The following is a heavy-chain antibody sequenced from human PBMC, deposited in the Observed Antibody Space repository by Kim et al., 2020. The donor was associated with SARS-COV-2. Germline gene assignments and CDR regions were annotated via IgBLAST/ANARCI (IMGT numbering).Heavy chain of an antibody. CDR1: GFTFDDYA. J-gene: IGHJ5*02. D-gene: IGHD3-3*01. CDR3: AKDHYDFWSGYYSSWFDP. Sequence: GGSLRLSCAASGFTFDDYAMHWVRQAPGKGLEWVSLISGDGGSTYYADSVKGRFTISRDNSKNSLYLQMNSLRTEDTALYYCAKDHYDFWSGYYSSWFDPWGQGTLVTVSS. V-gene: IGHV3-43*02. CDR2: ISGDGGST.